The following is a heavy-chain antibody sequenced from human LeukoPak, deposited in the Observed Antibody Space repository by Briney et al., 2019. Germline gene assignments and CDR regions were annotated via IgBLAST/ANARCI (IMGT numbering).Heavy chain of an antibody. CDR3: ARGEDYRLPAH. CDR1: GGSISSSGYY. CDR2: MSYSGST. J-gene: IGHJ4*02. Sequence: SETLSLTCTVSGGSISSSGYYWGWIRQPPGKGLECIGIMSYSGSTNYNPSLKSRVTISVDTSKNQFSLKLSSVTAADTAVYYCARGEDYRLPAHWGQGTLVTVSS. D-gene: IGHD4-11*01. V-gene: IGHV4-39*07.